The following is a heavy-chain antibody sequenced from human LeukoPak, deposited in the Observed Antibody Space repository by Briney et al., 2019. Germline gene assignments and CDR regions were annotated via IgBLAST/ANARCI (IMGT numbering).Heavy chain of an antibody. CDR2: ISGSGGST. D-gene: IGHD2-15*01. V-gene: IGHV3-23*01. Sequence: GGSLRLSCAASGFTFSSYAMHWVRQAPGKGLEWVSGISGSGGSTYYAESVKGRFTISRDNSKNTLYLQMGSLRAEDTAVYYCAKPTTSYCSGGSCYNRGAFDMWGQGTMVTVSS. J-gene: IGHJ3*02. CDR3: AKPTTSYCSGGSCYNRGAFDM. CDR1: GFTFSSYA.